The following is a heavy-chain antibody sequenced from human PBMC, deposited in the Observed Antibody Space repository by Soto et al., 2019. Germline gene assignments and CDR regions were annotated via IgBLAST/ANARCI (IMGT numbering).Heavy chain of an antibody. Sequence: GASVKVSCKASGYIFTAYSMHWVRQAPGQGLEWMGVVNPSGGSTNYAQKFQGRITMTRDTSTSTVYMDLSSLTSEDTAVYYCAREANCSDGICYSEYFQRWGQGTLVTVYS. CDR3: AREANCSDGICYSEYFQR. CDR1: GYIFTAYS. D-gene: IGHD2-15*01. CDR2: VNPSGGST. J-gene: IGHJ1*01. V-gene: IGHV1-46*01.